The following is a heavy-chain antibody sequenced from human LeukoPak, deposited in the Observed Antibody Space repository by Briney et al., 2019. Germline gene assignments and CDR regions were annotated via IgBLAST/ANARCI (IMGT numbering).Heavy chain of an antibody. CDR2: IYYSGST. CDR3: ARDYGSGRVGFDP. Sequence: SQTLSLPCTVSGGPIRSGGYYWSWIRQHPGKGLEWIGYIYYSGSTYYNPSLKSRVTISVDTSKNQFSLKLSSVTAADTAVYYCARDYGSGRVGFDPWGQGTLVTVSS. D-gene: IGHD3-10*01. J-gene: IGHJ5*02. CDR1: GGPIRSGGYY. V-gene: IGHV4-31*03.